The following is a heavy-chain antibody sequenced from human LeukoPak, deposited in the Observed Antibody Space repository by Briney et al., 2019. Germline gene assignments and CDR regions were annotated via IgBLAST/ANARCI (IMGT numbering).Heavy chain of an antibody. J-gene: IGHJ3*02. D-gene: IGHD4-17*01. V-gene: IGHV4-59*11. Sequence: PSETLPLTCTVSDDSISSHYWSWIRQPPGKGLEWIGYIYYIGSTNYNPSLKSRVTISINTAKNQIHLRPRSVTAATTAVYYGAGELGTVTKGFDIWGQGTMVSVSS. CDR2: IYYIGST. CDR1: DDSISSHY. CDR3: AGELGTVTKGFDI.